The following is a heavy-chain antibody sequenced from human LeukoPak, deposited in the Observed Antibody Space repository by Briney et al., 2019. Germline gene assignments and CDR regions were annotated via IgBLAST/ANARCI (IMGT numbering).Heavy chain of an antibody. CDR3: VRGAKCSGADCDSTKEYVYYFDY. D-gene: IGHD6-25*01. CDR2: MNPISGNT. V-gene: IGHV1-8*03. CDR1: GYTFTGYY. J-gene: IGHJ4*02. Sequence: RASVKVSCKASGYTFTGYYMHWVRQATGQGLEWMGWMNPISGNTGFAQKFQGRVTITRITSISTAYMEMSSLRSDDTAVYYCVRGAKCSGADCDSTKEYVYYFDYWGQGTLVTVSS.